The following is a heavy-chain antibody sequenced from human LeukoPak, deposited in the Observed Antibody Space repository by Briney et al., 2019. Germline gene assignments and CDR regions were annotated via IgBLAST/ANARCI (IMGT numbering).Heavy chain of an antibody. V-gene: IGHV3-30*02. CDR3: AADPPNSGYALDY. Sequence: SGGALRLSCAASGLTFRNYAMHWVRQAPGRGLEGVAFIWSDGINKDYADSVKARFTVSRDNSRDTLSLQMNSLRAEDTAVYYCAADPPNSGYALDYWGQGTLVTVSS. CDR1: GLTFRNYA. CDR2: IWSDGINK. D-gene: IGHD5-12*01. J-gene: IGHJ4*02.